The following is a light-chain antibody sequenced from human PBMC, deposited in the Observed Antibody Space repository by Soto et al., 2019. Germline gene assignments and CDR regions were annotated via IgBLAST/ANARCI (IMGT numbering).Light chain of an antibody. V-gene: IGLV2-8*01. CDR3: SSYSGTNYHYV. CDR1: SSDVGGYNY. Sequence: QSALTQPPSASGSFGQSVTISCTGTSSDVGGYNYVSWYQQHPGKAPKLMIYEVSERPSGVPDCFSGSKSGNTASLTVFGLQADDEADYYCSSYSGTNYHYVFGTGTKVTVL. CDR2: EVS. J-gene: IGLJ1*01.